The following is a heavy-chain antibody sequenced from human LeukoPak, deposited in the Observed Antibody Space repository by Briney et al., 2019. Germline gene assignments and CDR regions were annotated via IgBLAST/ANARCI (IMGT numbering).Heavy chain of an antibody. J-gene: IGHJ4*02. CDR1: GFTFSSYA. D-gene: IGHD4-17*01. V-gene: IGHV3-23*01. CDR3: AKGPTTTVTTFDY. Sequence: GGSLRLSCAASGFTFSSYAMRWVRQAPGKGLEGVSAISGSGGSTYYADSVKGRFTISRDNSKNTLYLQMDSLRAEDTAVYYCAKGPTTTVTTFDYWGQGTLVTVSS. CDR2: ISGSGGST.